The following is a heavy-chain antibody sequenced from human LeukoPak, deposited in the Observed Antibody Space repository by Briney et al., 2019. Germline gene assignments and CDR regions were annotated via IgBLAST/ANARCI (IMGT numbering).Heavy chain of an antibody. Sequence: SETLSLTCTVSGSSLTSHFWSWIRQPPGKGLEWIAYMFDSVNTKDNPSLKSRLTLSADTSKNQFSLRLSSVTAADTAVYYCATIKRGSIFGYFDFWGRGIEVTVSS. CDR2: MFDSVNT. D-gene: IGHD5-18*01. CDR3: ATIKRGSIFGYFDF. CDR1: GSSLTSHF. J-gene: IGHJ4*02. V-gene: IGHV4-59*11.